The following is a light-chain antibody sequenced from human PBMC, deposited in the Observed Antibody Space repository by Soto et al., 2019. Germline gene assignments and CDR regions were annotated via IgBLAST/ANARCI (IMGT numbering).Light chain of an antibody. CDR2: GAS. CDR3: QQCGGSHFFT. V-gene: IGKV3-20*01. CDR1: QNVNSNP. J-gene: IGKJ3*01. Sequence: DIVVTQSPGSLALSPGERATLSCRASQNVNSNPFVWYQQKPGQAPRLLIYGASSRATGIPDRFSGSGSGTDFTLTISRLEPEDFAVYYCQQCGGSHFFTFGPGTKVDI.